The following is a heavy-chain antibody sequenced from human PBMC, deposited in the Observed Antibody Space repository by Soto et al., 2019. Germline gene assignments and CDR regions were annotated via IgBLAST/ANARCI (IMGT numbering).Heavy chain of an antibody. CDR3: VKGPYSFWRGYPSLDY. J-gene: IGHJ4*02. D-gene: IGHD3-3*01. V-gene: IGHV3-23*01. Sequence: PGGSLRLSCAGSGFTFSDYGMSWVRQAPGKGPEWVSVIGASGRSTFYPDSVKGRFTISRDNSKNTLYLQMNSLRVDDTATYYCVKGPYSFWRGYPSLDYWGQGTLVTVSS. CDR2: IGASGRST. CDR1: GFTFSDYG.